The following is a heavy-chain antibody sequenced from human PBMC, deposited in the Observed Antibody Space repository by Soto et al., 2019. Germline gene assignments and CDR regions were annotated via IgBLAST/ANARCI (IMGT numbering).Heavy chain of an antibody. CDR1: GYTLTSYA. V-gene: IGHV1-3*01. CDR3: ARDRIAAAGQLGFDP. J-gene: IGHJ5*02. D-gene: IGHD6-13*01. CDR2: INAGNGNT. Sequence: ASVKVSCKASGYTLTSYAMHWVRQAPGQRLEWMGWINAGNGNTKYSQKFQGRVTITRDTSASTAYMELSSLRSEDTVVYYFARDRIAAAGQLGFDPWGQGTLVTVSS.